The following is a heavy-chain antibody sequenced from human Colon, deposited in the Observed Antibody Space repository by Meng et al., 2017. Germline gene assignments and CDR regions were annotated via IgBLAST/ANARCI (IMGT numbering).Heavy chain of an antibody. J-gene: IGHJ4*02. CDR3: ARERVVGFLDS. CDR2: AYYTGST. Sequence: QMQLKESGPGLVKPSETLSLTCNVSGSSVTNHYWHWIRQTPGQGLEWIGYAYYTGSTNYNPSLQSRATIFVDTSKNQFSLSLTSVTGADTAVYYCARERVVGFLDSWGQGTLVTASS. D-gene: IGHD1-26*01. V-gene: IGHV4-59*02. CDR1: GSSVTNHY.